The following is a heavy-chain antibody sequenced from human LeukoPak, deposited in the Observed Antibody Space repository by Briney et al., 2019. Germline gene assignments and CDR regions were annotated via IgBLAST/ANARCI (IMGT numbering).Heavy chain of an antibody. Sequence: ASVTVSCTASGYTFTSYYMHWVRQAPGQGLEWMGIINPSGGSTSYAQKFQGRVTMTRDTSTSTVYMELSSLRSEDTAVYYCARECSSTSCHFLYYYYGMDVWGQGTTVTVSS. J-gene: IGHJ6*02. V-gene: IGHV1-46*01. CDR3: ARECSSTSCHFLYYYYGMDV. CDR2: INPSGGST. CDR1: GYTFTSYY. D-gene: IGHD2-2*01.